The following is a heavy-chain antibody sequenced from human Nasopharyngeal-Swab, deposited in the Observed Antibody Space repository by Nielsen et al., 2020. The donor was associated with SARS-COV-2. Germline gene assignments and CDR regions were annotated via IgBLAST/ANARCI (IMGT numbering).Heavy chain of an antibody. Sequence: GESLKISCAASGFTFSSYWMNWVRQAPGKGLVWVSRIKGDGTHTAYEDSLRGRLFISSDNAKNTLYLQMVSLRADDTGIYYCVRGGDHYDLRHWGQGTPVTVSS. D-gene: IGHD3-3*01. CDR3: VRGGDHYDLRH. J-gene: IGHJ4*02. V-gene: IGHV3-74*03. CDR1: GFTFSSYW. CDR2: IKGDGTHT.